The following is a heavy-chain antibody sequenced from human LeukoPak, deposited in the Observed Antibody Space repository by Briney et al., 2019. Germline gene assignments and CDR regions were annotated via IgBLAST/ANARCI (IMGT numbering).Heavy chain of an antibody. J-gene: IGHJ6*02. CDR2: IKPDGSEK. D-gene: IGHD3-9*01. V-gene: IGHV3-7*05. Sequence: GGSLRLSCAASGFTFSDSYMSWIRQAPGKGLEWVANIKPDGSEKHYVDSVKGRFTISRDNAENSLYLQMNSLRAEDTAVYYCAKGQTYYDTLTGYPRYYYYGMDVWGQGTTVTVAS. CDR1: GFTFSDSY. CDR3: AKGQTYYDTLTGYPRYYYYGMDV.